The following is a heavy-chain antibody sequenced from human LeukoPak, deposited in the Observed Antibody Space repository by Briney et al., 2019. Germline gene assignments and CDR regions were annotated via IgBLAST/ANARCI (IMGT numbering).Heavy chain of an antibody. CDR2: ISGGGDST. D-gene: IGHD2-2*01. Sequence: GGSLRLSCAASGFASNTYAMDWVRQAPGRGLEWVSVISGGGDSTHYADSVKGRFTISRDNSKNTLYLQMNGLRAEDTAVYYCTKAGCTGTSCYSNYWGQGTLVTVSS. V-gene: IGHV3-23*01. CDR3: TKAGCTGTSCYSNY. J-gene: IGHJ4*02. CDR1: GFASNTYA.